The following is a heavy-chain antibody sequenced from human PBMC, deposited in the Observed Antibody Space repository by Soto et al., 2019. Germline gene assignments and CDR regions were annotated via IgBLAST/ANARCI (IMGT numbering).Heavy chain of an antibody. J-gene: IGHJ4*02. Sequence: GGSLRLSCAASGFTFSSYAMSWVRQAPGKGLEWVSAISGSGGSTYYADSVKGRFTISRDNSKNTLYLQMNSLRAEDTAVYYCAKDVTIFGVVIQYYFDYWGQGTLVTVSS. CDR1: GFTFSSYA. CDR3: AKDVTIFGVVIQYYFDY. D-gene: IGHD3-3*01. CDR2: ISGSGGST. V-gene: IGHV3-23*01.